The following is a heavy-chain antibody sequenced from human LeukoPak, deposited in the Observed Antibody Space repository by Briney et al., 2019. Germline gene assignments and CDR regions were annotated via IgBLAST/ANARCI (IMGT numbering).Heavy chain of an antibody. D-gene: IGHD6-13*01. Sequence: GGSLRLSCAASGFTFSSYAMHWVRQAPGKGLEGVAVISYDGSNKYYADSVKGRFTISRDNSKNTLYLQMNSLRAEDTAVYYCAKEVAAAGTGYYYYYMDVWGKGTTVTVSS. J-gene: IGHJ6*03. CDR3: AKEVAAAGTGYYYYYMDV. CDR2: ISYDGSNK. CDR1: GFTFSSYA. V-gene: IGHV3-30*04.